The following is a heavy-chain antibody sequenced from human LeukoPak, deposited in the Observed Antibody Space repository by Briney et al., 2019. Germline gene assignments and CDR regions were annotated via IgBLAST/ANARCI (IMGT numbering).Heavy chain of an antibody. J-gene: IGHJ4*02. CDR2: VSGSGGST. CDR3: AKDLAVDYYDSSGYSDY. D-gene: IGHD3-22*01. CDR1: GFTFSSYA. Sequence: PGGSLRLSCAASGFTFSSYAMSWVRQAPGKGLEWVSAVSGSGGSTYYADSVKGRFTISRDNSKNTLYLQMNSLRAEDTAVYYCAKDLAVDYYDSSGYSDYWGQGTLATVSS. V-gene: IGHV3-23*01.